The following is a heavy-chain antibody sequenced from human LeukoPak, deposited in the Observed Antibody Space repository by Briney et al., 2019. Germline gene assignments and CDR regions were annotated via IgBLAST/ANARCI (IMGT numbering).Heavy chain of an antibody. J-gene: IGHJ4*02. D-gene: IGHD2-2*01. Sequence: GASVKVSCKASGGTFSSYAISWVRQAPGQGLEWMGGIIPIFGTANYAQKFQGRVTITADESTSTAYMELSSLRSEDTAVYYCARAGFGGYCSSTSCYPFDYWGQGTLVTASS. CDR3: ARAGFGGYCSSTSCYPFDY. V-gene: IGHV1-69*01. CDR2: IIPIFGTA. CDR1: GGTFSSYA.